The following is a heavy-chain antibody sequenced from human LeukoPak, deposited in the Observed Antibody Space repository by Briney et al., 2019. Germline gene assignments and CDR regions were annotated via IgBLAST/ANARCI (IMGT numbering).Heavy chain of an antibody. D-gene: IGHD1-20*01. CDR1: GGSISSGSYY. CDR3: ARDGPVHYNWNYKDV. J-gene: IGHJ6*03. V-gene: IGHV4-61*02. CDR2: IYTSGST. Sequence: SETLSLTCTVSGGSISSGSYYWSWIRQPAGKGLEWIGRIYTSGSTNYNPSLKSRVTISVDTSKNQFSLKLSSVTAADTAVYYCARDGPVHYNWNYKDVWGKGTTVTVSS.